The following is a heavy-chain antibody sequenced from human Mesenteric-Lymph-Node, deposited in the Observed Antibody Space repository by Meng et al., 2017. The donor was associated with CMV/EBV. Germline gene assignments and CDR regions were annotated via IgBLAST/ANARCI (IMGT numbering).Heavy chain of an antibody. CDR3: AKSARPNYDVGGYFGS. V-gene: IGHV3-74*01. J-gene: IGHJ4*02. Sequence: GESLKISCVASGFTFSNYWMHWVRLVPGKGLMWVSRVNSDGGSRAYADSVKGRFIASRDNAKNTLYLQMEGLRTEDTAVYFCAKSARPNYDVGGYFGSWGPGTLVTVSS. CDR2: VNSDGGSR. D-gene: IGHD3-16*01. CDR1: GFTFSNYW.